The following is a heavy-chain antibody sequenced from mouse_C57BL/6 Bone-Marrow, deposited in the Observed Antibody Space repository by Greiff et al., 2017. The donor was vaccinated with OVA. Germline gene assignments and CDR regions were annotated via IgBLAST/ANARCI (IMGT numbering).Heavy chain of an antibody. J-gene: IGHJ4*01. CDR2: IDPSDSYT. CDR3: AGRGDITTVVATRAMDY. Sequence: QVQLQQPGAELVRPGTSVKLSCKASGYTFTSYWMHWVKQRPGQGLEWIGVIDPSDSYTNYNHKFKGKATLTVDTSSSTAYMQLSSLTSEDSAVYYCAGRGDITTVVATRAMDYWGQGTSVTVSS. CDR1: GYTFTSYW. V-gene: IGHV1-59*01. D-gene: IGHD1-1*01.